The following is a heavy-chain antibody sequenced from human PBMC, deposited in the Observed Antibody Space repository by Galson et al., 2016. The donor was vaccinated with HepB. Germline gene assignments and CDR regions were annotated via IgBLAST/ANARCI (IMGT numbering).Heavy chain of an antibody. Sequence: SLRLSCAASGFNFSSYGMHWVRQAPGKGLEWVAVIWSDGSSKHYAESVKGRFTISRDTSGNTVYLQMNSLRAEDTAVYYCARAAHSSVYCDVFDIWGQGTKVTVAS. CDR3: ARAAHSSVYCDVFDI. D-gene: IGHD3-22*01. J-gene: IGHJ3*02. CDR2: IWSDGSSK. CDR1: GFNFSSYG. V-gene: IGHV3-33*01.